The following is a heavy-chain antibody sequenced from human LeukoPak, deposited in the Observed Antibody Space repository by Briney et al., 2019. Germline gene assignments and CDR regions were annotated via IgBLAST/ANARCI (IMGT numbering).Heavy chain of an antibody. D-gene: IGHD4-17*01. CDR1: GFTFSSYA. Sequence: AGGSLRLSCAASGFTFSSYAMSWVRQAPGKGLEWIGEINHSGSTNYNPSLKSRVTISVDTSKNQFSLKLSSVTAADTAVYYCARMAPYGDYLFDYWGQGTLVTVSS. J-gene: IGHJ4*02. V-gene: IGHV4-34*08. CDR2: INHSGST. CDR3: ARMAPYGDYLFDY.